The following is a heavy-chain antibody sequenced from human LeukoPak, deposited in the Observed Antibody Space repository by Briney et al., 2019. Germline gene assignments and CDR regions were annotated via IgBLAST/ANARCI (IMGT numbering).Heavy chain of an antibody. CDR1: GYTFTSYY. D-gene: IGHD3-3*01. J-gene: IGHJ5*02. CDR2: INPSGGST. Sequence: ASVKVSCKASGYTFTSYYMHWVRQVPGQGLEWMGIINPSGGSTSYAQKFQGRVTMTRDTSTSTVYMELSSLRSEDTAVYYCARESGALRFLEWLYTKPYNWFDPWGQGTLVTVSS. V-gene: IGHV1-46*01. CDR3: ARESGALRFLEWLYTKPYNWFDP.